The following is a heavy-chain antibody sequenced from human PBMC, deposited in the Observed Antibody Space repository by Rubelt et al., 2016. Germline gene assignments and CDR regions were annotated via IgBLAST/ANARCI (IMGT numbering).Heavy chain of an antibody. CDR3: ARGLARAAAAPRRLWFDP. CDR2: INHSRRT. CDR1: GGSFSGYY. V-gene: IGHV4-34*01. J-gene: IGHJ5*02. D-gene: IGHD6-13*01. Sequence: QVQLQQWGAGLLKPSETLSLTCAVYGGSFSGYYWSWVRQPPGKGLEWCGEINHSRRTNYNPYLKSRVTISVGTSKNQFSLKLSSGTAADTAVYYCARGLARAAAAPRRLWFDPWGQGTLVTVSS.